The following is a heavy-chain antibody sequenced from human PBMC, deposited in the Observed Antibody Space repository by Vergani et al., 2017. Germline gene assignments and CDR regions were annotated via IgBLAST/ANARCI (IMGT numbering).Heavy chain of an antibody. CDR1: GYTFTSYY. J-gene: IGHJ4*02. CDR3: ARANLRFLEWSAFDY. Sequence: VQLVQSGAEVKKPGASVKVSCKASGYTFTSYYMHWVRQAPGQGLEWMGIINPSGGSTSYAQKFQGRVTMTRDTSTSTVYMELSSLRSEDTAVYYCARANLRFLEWSAFDYWGQGTLVTVSS. CDR2: INPSGGST. V-gene: IGHV1-46*01. D-gene: IGHD3-3*01.